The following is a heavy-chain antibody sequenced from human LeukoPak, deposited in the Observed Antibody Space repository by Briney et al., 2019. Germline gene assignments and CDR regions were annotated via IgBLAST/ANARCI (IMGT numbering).Heavy chain of an antibody. J-gene: IGHJ4*02. V-gene: IGHV3-7*03. CDR3: ARDQGEANDY. D-gene: IGHD3-16*01. CDR1: GFTFGKYW. Sequence: GGSLRLSCVASGFTFGKYWMSWVRQAPGKGLEWVANIKLDGSEKNYVDSVKGRFTISRDNSKNTLYLQMNSLRAEDTAVYYCARDQGEANDYWGQGTLVTVSS. CDR2: IKLDGSEK.